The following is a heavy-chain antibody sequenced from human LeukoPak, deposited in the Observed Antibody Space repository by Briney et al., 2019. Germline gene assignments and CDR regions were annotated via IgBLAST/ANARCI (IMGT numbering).Heavy chain of an antibody. CDR3: ARGAGSYYQWYYFDY. CDR1: GYTFTSYA. CDR2: INAGNGNT. D-gene: IGHD1-26*01. V-gene: IGHV1-3*01. Sequence: VASVKVSCKASGYTFTSYAMHWVRQAPGQRLEWMGWINAGNGNTKYSQKFQGRVTITRDTSASTAYMELSSLRSEDTAVYYCARGAGSYYQWYYFDYWGQGTLVTVSS. J-gene: IGHJ4*02.